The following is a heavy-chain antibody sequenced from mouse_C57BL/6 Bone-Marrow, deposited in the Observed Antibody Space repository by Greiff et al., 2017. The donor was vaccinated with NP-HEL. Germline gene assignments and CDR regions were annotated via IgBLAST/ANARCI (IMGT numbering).Heavy chain of an antibody. J-gene: IGHJ3*01. V-gene: IGHV1-54*01. CDR1: GYAFTNYL. Sequence: VQGVESGAELVRPGTSVKVSCKASGYAFTNYLIEWVKQRPGQGLEWIGVINPGSGGTNYNEKFKGKATLTADKSSSTAYMQLSSLTSEDSAVYFCALYGRGAFAYWGQGTLVTVSA. CDR3: ALYGRGAFAY. CDR2: INPGSGGT. D-gene: IGHD2-1*01.